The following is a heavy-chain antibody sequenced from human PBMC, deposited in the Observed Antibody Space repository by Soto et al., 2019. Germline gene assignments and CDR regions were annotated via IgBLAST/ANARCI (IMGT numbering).Heavy chain of an antibody. D-gene: IGHD1-26*01. J-gene: IGHJ6*03. CDR1: GFTFSSYS. CDR2: ISSSSYI. CDR3: ARGEDSGSYYYYYYMDV. V-gene: IGHV3-21*01. Sequence: GGSLRLSCAASGFTFSSYSMNWVRQAPGKGLEWVSSISSSSYIYYADSVKGRFTISRDNAKNSLYLQMNSLRAEDTAVYYCARGEDSGSYYYYYYMDVWGKGTTVTVSS.